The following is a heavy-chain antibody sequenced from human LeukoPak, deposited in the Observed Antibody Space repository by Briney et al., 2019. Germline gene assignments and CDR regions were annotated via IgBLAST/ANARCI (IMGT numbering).Heavy chain of an antibody. CDR1: GYTFTGYY. J-gene: IGHJ4*02. Sequence: ASVKVSCKASGYTFTGYYMHWARQAPGQGLEWMGRINPNSGGTNYAQKFQGRVTMTRDTSISTAYMELSRLRSDDTAVYYCARDFDEDYYGSGSSQDYWGQGTLVTVSS. V-gene: IGHV1-2*06. D-gene: IGHD3-10*01. CDR3: ARDFDEDYYGSGSSQDY. CDR2: INPNSGGT.